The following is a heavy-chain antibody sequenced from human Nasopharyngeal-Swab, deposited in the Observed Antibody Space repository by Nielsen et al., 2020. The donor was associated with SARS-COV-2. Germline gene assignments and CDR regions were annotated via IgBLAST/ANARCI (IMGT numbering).Heavy chain of an antibody. Sequence: GESLKISCAGSGFIFSNYGMNWVRQAPGKGLEWLAYISPGSSTIYYADSVRGRFTISRDSANNSLNLQMSRLRHEDTAIYYCARHPDYGDSLDYWGQGALVTVSS. V-gene: IGHV3-48*02. CDR2: ISPGSSTI. J-gene: IGHJ4*02. CDR3: ARHPDYGDSLDY. CDR1: GFIFSNYG. D-gene: IGHD4-17*01.